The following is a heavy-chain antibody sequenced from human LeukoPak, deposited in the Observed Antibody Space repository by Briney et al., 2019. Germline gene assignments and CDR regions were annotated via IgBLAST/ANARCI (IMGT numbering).Heavy chain of an antibody. Sequence: PGGSLRLSCAGSGITFSTYWMHWVRQAPGKGLVWVSRIYSEGSTISYADSVKGRFTNSKDNAKNTLVLQMNSLRAEDTAVYYYTRISSDSISYYDHWGQGTLVTVSS. V-gene: IGHV3-74*01. J-gene: IGHJ4*02. D-gene: IGHD3-22*01. CDR3: TRISSDSISYYDH. CDR2: IYSEGSTI. CDR1: GITFSTYW.